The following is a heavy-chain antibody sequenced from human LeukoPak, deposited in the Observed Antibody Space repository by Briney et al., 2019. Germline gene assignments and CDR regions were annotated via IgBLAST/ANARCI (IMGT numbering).Heavy chain of an antibody. CDR3: ARDSGTTGEVKFDP. D-gene: IGHD3-10*01. CDR2: IYHSGIT. V-gene: IGHV4-38-2*02. J-gene: IGHJ5*02. Sequence: SETLSLTCTVSGYSIRSGFYWGWIRQPPGKGLEWIGNIYHSGITYSTPSLKSRVTISVDTSKNQFYLKLSSVTAADTAVYYCARDSGTTGEVKFDPWGQGTLVTVSS. CDR1: GYSIRSGFY.